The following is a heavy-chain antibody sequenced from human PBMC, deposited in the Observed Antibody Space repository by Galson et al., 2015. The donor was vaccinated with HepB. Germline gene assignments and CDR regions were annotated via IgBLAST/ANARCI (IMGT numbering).Heavy chain of an antibody. CDR1: GGSIKNYY. CDR2: VYYTGTT. V-gene: IGHV4-59*12. CDR3: SRGDNDHGDYTHESDTFDI. Sequence: LSLTCTVSGGSIKNYYWSWIRQPPGKGLEWIGYVYYTGTTNYNPSLKSRVTMSLDTSEMQFSLELTSVTAADTAVYYCSRGDNDHGDYTHESDTFDIWGQGTMVT. J-gene: IGHJ3*02. D-gene: IGHD4-17*01.